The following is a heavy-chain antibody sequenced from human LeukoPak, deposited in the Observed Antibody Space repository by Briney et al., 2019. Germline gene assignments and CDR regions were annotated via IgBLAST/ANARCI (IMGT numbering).Heavy chain of an antibody. CDR2: ISGSGGST. CDR3: ARRGPYYFDF. Sequence: GGSLRLSCAASGFTFSSYAMSWVRQAPGKGLEWVSAISGSGGSTYYPDPVKGRFTISRDNSKSTVFLQVNSLRVEDTAVYYCARRGPYYFDFWGQGTLVTVSS. V-gene: IGHV3-23*01. CDR1: GFTFSSYA. D-gene: IGHD3-16*01. J-gene: IGHJ4*02.